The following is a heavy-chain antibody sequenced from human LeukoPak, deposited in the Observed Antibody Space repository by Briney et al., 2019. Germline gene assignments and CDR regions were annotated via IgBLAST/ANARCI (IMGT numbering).Heavy chain of an antibody. J-gene: IGHJ4*02. CDR1: GFTFSSYE. CDR2: ISSSGSTI. D-gene: IGHD3-3*01. CDR3: ARDAYYDFWSGYPRYFDY. V-gene: IGHV3-48*03. Sequence: QTGGSLRLSCAASGFTFSSYEMNWVRQAPGKGLEWVSYISSSGSTIYYADSVKGRFTISTDNAKNSLYLQMNSLRAEDTAVYYCARDAYYDFWSGYPRYFDYWGQGTLVTVSS.